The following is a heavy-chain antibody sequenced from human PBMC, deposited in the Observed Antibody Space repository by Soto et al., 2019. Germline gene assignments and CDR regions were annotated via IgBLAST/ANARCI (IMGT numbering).Heavy chain of an antibody. CDR3: ARESEELYSNFEY. D-gene: IGHD1-26*01. CDR2: ISSTTNYI. CDR1: GFPFTMYS. J-gene: IGHJ4*02. Sequence: GGSLRLSCAASGFPFTMYSMNLVRQSPGKGLEWVSSISSTTNYIYYGDSMKGRFTISRDNAKNSLYLEMNSLRAEDTAVYYCARESEELYSNFEYWGKDTMVPVSS. V-gene: IGHV3-21*06.